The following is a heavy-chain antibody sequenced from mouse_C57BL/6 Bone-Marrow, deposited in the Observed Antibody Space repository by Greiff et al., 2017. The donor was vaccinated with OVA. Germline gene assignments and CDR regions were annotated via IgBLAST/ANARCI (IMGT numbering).Heavy chain of an antibody. CDR1: GYSFTSYY. CDR2: IYPGSGNT. D-gene: IGHD1-1*01. V-gene: IGHV1-66*01. CDR3: ARPLYYYGSSAFDY. Sequence: VQLQQSGPELVKPGASVKISCKASGYSFTSYYIHWVKQRPGQGLEWIGWIYPGSGNTKYNEKFKGKATLTADTSSSTAYMQLSSLTSEDSAVYYCARPLYYYGSSAFDYWGQGTTLTVSS. J-gene: IGHJ2*01.